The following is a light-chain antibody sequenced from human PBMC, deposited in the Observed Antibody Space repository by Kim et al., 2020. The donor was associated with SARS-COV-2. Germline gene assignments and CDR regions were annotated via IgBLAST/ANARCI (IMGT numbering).Light chain of an antibody. V-gene: IGLV3-1*01. CDR1: KLGDKY. J-gene: IGLJ2*01. CDR3: QAWDSSTVV. CDR2: QDR. Sequence: SVSPGQKARITCSGDKLGDKYACWYQQKQGQSPVLVIYQDRKRPSGIPERFSGSNTGNTATLTISGTQAMDEADYYCQAWDSSTVVFGGGTQLTVL.